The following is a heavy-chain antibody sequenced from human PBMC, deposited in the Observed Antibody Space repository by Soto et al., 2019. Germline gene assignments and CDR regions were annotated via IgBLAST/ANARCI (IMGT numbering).Heavy chain of an antibody. CDR3: AKLVGSGRYDAFDI. CDR2: ISYDGSNK. Sequence: QVQLVESGGGVVQPGRSLRLSCAASGFTFSSYGMHWVRQAPGKGLEWVAVISYDGSNKYYADSVKGRITISRDKSKNTLYLQMNSLRAEDTAVYYCAKLVGSGRYDAFDIWGQGTMVTVSS. V-gene: IGHV3-30*18. D-gene: IGHD3-10*01. J-gene: IGHJ3*02. CDR1: GFTFSSYG.